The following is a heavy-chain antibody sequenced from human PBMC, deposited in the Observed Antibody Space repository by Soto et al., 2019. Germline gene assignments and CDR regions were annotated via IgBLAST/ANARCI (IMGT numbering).Heavy chain of an antibody. CDR3: ARDSGYSYGFDY. V-gene: IGHV3-33*08. D-gene: IGHD5-18*01. J-gene: IGHJ4*02. CDR2: IWYDGSNK. CDR1: GFTFRSYA. Sequence: VQLLESGGGLVQPGGSLRLSCAASGFTFRSYALSWVRQAPRKGLEWVAVIWYDGSNKYYADSVKGRFTISRDNSKNTLYLQMNSLRAEDTAVYYCARDSGYSYGFDYWGQGTLVTVSS.